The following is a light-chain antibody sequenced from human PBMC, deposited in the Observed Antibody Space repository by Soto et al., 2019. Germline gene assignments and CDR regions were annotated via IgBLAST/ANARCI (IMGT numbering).Light chain of an antibody. CDR2: DVI. V-gene: IGLV2-14*03. J-gene: IGLJ2*01. CDR3: TSYTSSDTLI. Sequence: QSALTQPASVSGSPGQSITISCTGSSSDVGGYNYVSWYQHHPGKAPKFIIYDVIHRPSGVSDRFSASKSGNTASLTISGLQAEDEADYYCTSYTSSDTLIFGGGTKVTVL. CDR1: SSDVGGYNY.